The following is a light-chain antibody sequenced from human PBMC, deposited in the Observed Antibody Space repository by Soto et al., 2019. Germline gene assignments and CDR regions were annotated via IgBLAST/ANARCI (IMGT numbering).Light chain of an antibody. CDR2: KAS. Sequence: DIQMTQSPSTLSASVGDRVTITCRASQRLSSALAWHQQKPGKAPKLLIYKASSLESGVQSRFSGSGSGTEFTLTISSLQPDDFATYYCQQYKSYPITFGQGTRLEIK. J-gene: IGKJ5*01. V-gene: IGKV1-5*03. CDR3: QQYKSYPIT. CDR1: QRLSSA.